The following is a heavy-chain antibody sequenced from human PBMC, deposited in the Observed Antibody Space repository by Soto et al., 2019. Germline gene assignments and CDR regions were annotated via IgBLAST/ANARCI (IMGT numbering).Heavy chain of an antibody. J-gene: IGHJ4*02. CDR2: VYYSGSV. V-gene: IGHV4-59*01. CDR1: GDSIRPYY. Sequence: SETLSLSCTVSGDSIRPYYWTWIRQPPGKGLEWIGYVYYSGSVNYKSSLKSRVTMSVDTSKNQFSLRLNSVTAADTAVYYCARVTYDSFTAYSYYFDYWGQGTLVTVSS. D-gene: IGHD3-9*01. CDR3: ARVTYDSFTAYSYYFDY.